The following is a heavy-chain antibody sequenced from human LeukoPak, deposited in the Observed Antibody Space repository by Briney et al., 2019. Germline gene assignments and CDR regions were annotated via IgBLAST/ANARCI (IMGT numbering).Heavy chain of an antibody. V-gene: IGHV4-38-2*02. D-gene: IGHD6-13*01. Sequence: KPSETLSLTCTVSDYSISSNFYWGWIRQSPGKGLEWIGTIYHSGNTYYNPSLKSRVTMPVDTSKNQFSLNLRSVTAADTAIYYCARCITWYARRIDSWGQGTLVTVSS. CDR2: IYHSGNT. J-gene: IGHJ4*02. CDR1: DYSISSNFY. CDR3: ARCITWYARRIDS.